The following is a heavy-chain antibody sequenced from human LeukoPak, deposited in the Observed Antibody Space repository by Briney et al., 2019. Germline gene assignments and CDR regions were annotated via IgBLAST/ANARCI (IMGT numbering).Heavy chain of an antibody. D-gene: IGHD3-3*01. Sequence: SETLSLTCTVSGGSISSGSYYWSWIRQPAGKGLEWIGRIYTSGSTNYNPSLKSRVTISVDTSKNQFSLKLSSVTAADTAVYYCARGHGGYDFWSGYYNYYYYYMDVWGKGTTVIVSS. CDR2: IYTSGST. CDR3: ARGHGGYDFWSGYYNYYYYYMDV. V-gene: IGHV4-61*02. CDR1: GGSISSGSYY. J-gene: IGHJ6*03.